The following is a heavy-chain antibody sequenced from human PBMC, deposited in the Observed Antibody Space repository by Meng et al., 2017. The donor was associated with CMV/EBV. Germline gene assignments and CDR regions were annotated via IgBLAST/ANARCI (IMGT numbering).Heavy chain of an antibody. CDR2: ISSSGSTI. J-gene: IGHJ6*02. D-gene: IGHD3-22*01. CDR1: GFTFSSYW. V-gene: IGHV3-48*04. CDR3: ARDRYYDSSFYGMDV. Sequence: GESLKISCAASGFTFSSYWMSWVRQAPGKGLEWVSYISSSGSTIYYADSVKGRFTISRDNAKNSLYLQMNSLRAEDTAVYYCARDRYYDSSFYGMDVWGQGTTVTVSS.